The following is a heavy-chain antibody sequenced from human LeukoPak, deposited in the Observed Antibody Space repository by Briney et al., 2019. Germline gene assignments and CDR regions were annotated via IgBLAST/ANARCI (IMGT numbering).Heavy chain of an antibody. D-gene: IGHD3-9*01. J-gene: IGHJ4*02. CDR1: GGSVSSGSYY. V-gene: IGHV4-61*01. CDR2: INHSGST. CDR3: ARGLRYFDWLFVGEGNYYFDY. Sequence: PSETLSLTCTVSGGSVSSGSYYWSWIRQPPGKGLEWIGEINHSGSTNYNPSLKSRVTISVDTSKNQFSLKLSSVTAADTAVYYCARGLRYFDWLFVGEGNYYFDYWGQGTLVTVSS.